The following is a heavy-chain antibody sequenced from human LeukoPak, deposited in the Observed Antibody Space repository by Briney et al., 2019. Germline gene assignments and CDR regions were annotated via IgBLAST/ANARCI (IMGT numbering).Heavy chain of an antibody. CDR2: ISWNSGSI. J-gene: IGHJ4*02. CDR3: AKSTGRYWTFFDS. V-gene: IGHV3-9*01. Sequence: PGRSLRLSCAGSGFTFDDYAMHWVRQPPGKGLEWVSGISWNSGSIDYAVSVKGRFTISRDNAKNSLFLQMNSLRPDDTAFYYCAKSTGRYWTFFDSWGQGTLVTVSS. D-gene: IGHD1-26*01. CDR1: GFTFDDYA.